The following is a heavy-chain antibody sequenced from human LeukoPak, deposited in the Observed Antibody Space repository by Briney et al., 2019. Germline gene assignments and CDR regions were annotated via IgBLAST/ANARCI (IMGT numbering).Heavy chain of an antibody. J-gene: IGHJ4*02. CDR3: ARLVVVPVAAKYDY. D-gene: IGHD2-2*01. CDR1: EFTASNFY. CDR2: IDSGGRT. V-gene: IGHV3-66*04. Sequence: PGGSLRPSCAAPEFTASNFYMNWVRQAPGKGLGWASVIDSGGRTSYADSVKGRFSISRDNFKNTLYLQMNSLRVEDTAVYYCARLVVVPVAAKYDYWGQGTLVTVSS.